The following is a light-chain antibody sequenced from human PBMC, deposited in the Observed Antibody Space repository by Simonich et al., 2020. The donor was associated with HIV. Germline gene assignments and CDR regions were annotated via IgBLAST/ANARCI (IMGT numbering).Light chain of an antibody. CDR1: QDISNF. J-gene: IGKJ2*01. Sequence: DIQITQSPSSLSASVGARITITCQASQDISNFLNWYQQKPRKAPKLLIFDASHLETGVPSRFSGSGSGTDFTFTISSLQPEEFATYYCQHYDNLPSYTFGQGTKLEIK. V-gene: IGKV1-33*01. CDR2: DAS. CDR3: QHYDNLPSYT.